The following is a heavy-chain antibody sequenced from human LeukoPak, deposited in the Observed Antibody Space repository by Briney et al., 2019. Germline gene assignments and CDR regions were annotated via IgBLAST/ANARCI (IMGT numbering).Heavy chain of an antibody. CDR3: ASGRYCSDGSCSYF. CDR1: GLNFSSRW. J-gene: IGHJ4*02. Sequence: GGSLRLSCAASGLNFSSRWMNWVRQAPGKGLEWVSAISSSSSDIYYTDSVKGRFTISRDNAKNSLYLQMNSLRAEDTAVYFCASGRYCSDGSCSYFWGQGTLVTVSS. V-gene: IGHV3-21*01. CDR2: ISSSSSDI. D-gene: IGHD2-15*01.